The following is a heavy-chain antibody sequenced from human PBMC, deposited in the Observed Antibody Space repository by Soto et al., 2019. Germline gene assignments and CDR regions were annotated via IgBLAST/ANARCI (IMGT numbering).Heavy chain of an antibody. Sequence: ASVKVSCKASGYTFTSYYMHWVRQAPGQGLEWMGIINPSGGSTSYAQKFQGRVTMTRDTSTSTVYMELSSLRSEDTAVYYCARDHYGGSYSGYFDYWGQGTLVTVSS. J-gene: IGHJ4*02. CDR1: GYTFTSYY. CDR3: ARDHYGGSYSGYFDY. V-gene: IGHV1-46*01. D-gene: IGHD1-26*01. CDR2: INPSGGST.